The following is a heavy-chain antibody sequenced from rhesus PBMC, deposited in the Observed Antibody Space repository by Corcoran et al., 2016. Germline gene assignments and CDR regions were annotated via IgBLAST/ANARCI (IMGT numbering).Heavy chain of an antibody. CDR2: IGNKANGGTA. CDR1: GFTFSDYY. D-gene: IGHD3-34*01. Sequence: EVRLVESGGGLVQPGGSLRLSCAASGFTFSDYYMSWVRQAPGKGPEWVAFIGNKANGGTAEYAASVKGRFTVSRDDSKSIASLQMNSLKTEDTAVYYCARERVIRDYYGLDSWGQGVVVTVSS. CDR3: ARERVIRDYYGLDS. V-gene: IGHV3-116*02. J-gene: IGHJ6*01.